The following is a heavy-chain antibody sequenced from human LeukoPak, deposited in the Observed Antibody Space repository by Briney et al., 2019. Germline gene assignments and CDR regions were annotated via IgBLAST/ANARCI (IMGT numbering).Heavy chain of an antibody. CDR3: AGVASDYFDPCVSLGDYSYYLDV. D-gene: IGHD3-22*01. CDR1: GGSMSSYY. Sequence: SETLSLTCTVSGGSMSSYYWTWIRQPPGKGLEWIGYIAYSGSTNYNPSLKSRVTISVDTSKNQFSLKLSSVTAADTAVYYCAGVASDYFDPCVSLGDYSYYLDVWGKGTTVTVSS. J-gene: IGHJ6*03. V-gene: IGHV4-59*01. CDR2: IAYSGST.